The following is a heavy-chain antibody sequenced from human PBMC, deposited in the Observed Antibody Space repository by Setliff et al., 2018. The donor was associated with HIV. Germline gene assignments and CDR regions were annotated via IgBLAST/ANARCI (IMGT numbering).Heavy chain of an antibody. CDR1: GYRFIGHY. CDR2: INPETGDP. Sequence: ASVKVSCKTSGYRFIGHYLHWVRLAPGQGLEWVGWINPETGDPNYAQKFRGRVLMTRDTSITTAYMELSRLRSDDTAVYYCARGQYCGSYNHYYYYYMDVWGKGTTVTVSS. J-gene: IGHJ6*03. D-gene: IGHD1-26*01. CDR3: ARGQYCGSYNHYYYYYMDV. V-gene: IGHV1-2*02.